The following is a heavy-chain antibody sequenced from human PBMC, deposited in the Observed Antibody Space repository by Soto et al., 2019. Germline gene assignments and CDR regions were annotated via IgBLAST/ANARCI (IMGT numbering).Heavy chain of an antibody. CDR1: GFTFSSYG. Sequence: GGSLRLSCAASGFTFSSYGMHWVRQAPGKGLEWVAVISYDGSNKYYADSVKGRFTISRDNSKNTLYLQMNSLRAEDTAVYYCAKEVDYGSGGMDVWGQGTTVTVSS. CDR2: ISYDGSNK. V-gene: IGHV3-30*18. J-gene: IGHJ6*02. CDR3: AKEVDYGSGGMDV. D-gene: IGHD3-10*01.